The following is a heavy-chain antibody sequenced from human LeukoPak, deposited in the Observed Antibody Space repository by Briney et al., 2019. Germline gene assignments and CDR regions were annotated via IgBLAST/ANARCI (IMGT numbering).Heavy chain of an antibody. Sequence: GASVKVSCKASGYTFTGYYMHWVRQAPGQGLEWMGWINPNSGGPNYAQKFQGRVTMTRDTSISTAYMELSRLRSDDTAVYYCARALGHSSGWYVYDYWGQGTLVTVSS. D-gene: IGHD6-19*01. CDR2: INPNSGGP. CDR1: GYTFTGYY. J-gene: IGHJ4*02. V-gene: IGHV1-2*02. CDR3: ARALGHSSGWYVYDY.